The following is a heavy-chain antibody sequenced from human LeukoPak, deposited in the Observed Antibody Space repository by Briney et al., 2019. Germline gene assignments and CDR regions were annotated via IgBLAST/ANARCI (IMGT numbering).Heavy chain of an antibody. CDR1: GFTFSSYS. CDR3: AKEFWGANGVFDY. CDR2: ISSSSSTI. Sequence: PGGSLRLSCAASGFTFSSYSMNWVRQAPGKGLEWVSYISSSSSTIYYADSVKGRFTISRDNAKNSLYLQMSSLRAEDTAVYYCAKEFWGANGVFDYWGQGTLVTVSS. V-gene: IGHV3-48*04. D-gene: IGHD3-16*01. J-gene: IGHJ4*02.